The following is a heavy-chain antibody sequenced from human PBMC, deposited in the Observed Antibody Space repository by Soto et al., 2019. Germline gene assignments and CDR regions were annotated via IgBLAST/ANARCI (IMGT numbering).Heavy chain of an antibody. V-gene: IGHV4-34*01. CDR2: INHSGST. Sequence: QVQLQQWGAGLLKPSETLSLTCAVYGGSLSGYYWSWIRQPPGKGLEWIGEINHSGSTNYNPSLKSRVTISVDTSKNQFSLKLSSVTAADTAVYYCARTGIAAAGPSRGAFDIWGQGTMVTVSS. CDR3: ARTGIAAAGPSRGAFDI. CDR1: GGSLSGYY. J-gene: IGHJ3*02. D-gene: IGHD6-13*01.